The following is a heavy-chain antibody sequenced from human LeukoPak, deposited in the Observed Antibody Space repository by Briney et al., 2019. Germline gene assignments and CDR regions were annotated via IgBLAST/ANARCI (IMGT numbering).Heavy chain of an antibody. D-gene: IGHD2-2*02. CDR3: AKTGGLGYCSSTSCYTAYYYYYGMDV. V-gene: IGHV3-30*18. CDR2: ISYDGSNK. J-gene: IGHJ6*02. CDR1: GFTFSSYG. Sequence: GGSLRLSCAASGFTFSSYGMHWVCQAPGKGLEWVAVISYDGSNKYYAGSVKGRFTISRDNSKNTLYLQMNSLRAEDTAVYYCAKTGGLGYCSSTSCYTAYYYYYGMDVWGQETTVTVSS.